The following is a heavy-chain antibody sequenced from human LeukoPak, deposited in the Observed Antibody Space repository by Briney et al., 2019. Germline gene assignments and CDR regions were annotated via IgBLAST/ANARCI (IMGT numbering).Heavy chain of an antibody. D-gene: IGHD5-24*01. CDR1: GITFSSHA. CDR3: AKGGAATMRDGYNYYYYYMEV. Sequence: GGSLRLSCAASGITFSSHAMSWVRQAPGKGLEWVSLISGSGGHTYYGDSVKGRFTISRDNSTNRLYLQTNSLRPEDTAVYYCAKGGAATMRDGYNYYYYYMEVWGRGTTVTVSS. J-gene: IGHJ6*03. CDR2: ISGSGGHT. V-gene: IGHV3-23*01.